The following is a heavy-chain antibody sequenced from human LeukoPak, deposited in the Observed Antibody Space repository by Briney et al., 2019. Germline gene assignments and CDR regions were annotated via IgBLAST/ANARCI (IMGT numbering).Heavy chain of an antibody. J-gene: IGHJ3*02. Sequence: SQTLSLTCAISGDIISSTSSAWNWIRQSPSRGLEWLGRTYYRSKWYNDYAVSVNSRITINPDISKNQFSLQLSPVTPEDTAVYYCARGPSVPFDIWGQGTVVTVSS. V-gene: IGHV6-1*01. CDR1: GDIISSTSSA. D-gene: IGHD3-10*02. CDR2: TYYRSKWYN. CDR3: ARGPSVPFDI.